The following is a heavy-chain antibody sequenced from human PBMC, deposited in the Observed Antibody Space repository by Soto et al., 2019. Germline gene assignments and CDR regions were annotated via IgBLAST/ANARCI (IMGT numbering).Heavy chain of an antibody. CDR2: MWYHGRDL. V-gene: IGHV3-33*01. CDR3: AALVRPYDVRPNDY. D-gene: IGHD5-12*01. CDR1: GFSFSDYV. J-gene: IGHJ4*02. Sequence: GGSLRLSCAASGFSFSDYVMHWVRQAPGKGLEWVAVMWYHGRDLFYTDSVKGRFTISRDNSKNTLYLQMNSLRAEDTAVYYCAALVRPYDVRPNDYWGQGTLVTVSS.